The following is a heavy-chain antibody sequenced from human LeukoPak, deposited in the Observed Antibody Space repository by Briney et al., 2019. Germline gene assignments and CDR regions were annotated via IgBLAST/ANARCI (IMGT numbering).Heavy chain of an antibody. J-gene: IGHJ3*02. CDR3: ARGAPAFDI. CDR2: INHSGST. Sequence: SETLSLTCAVYGGSFSGYYWSWIRQPPGKGLEWIGEINHSGSTNYNPSLKSRVTISVDTSKNQFSLKLSSVTAADTAVYYCARGAPAFDIWGRGTMVTVSS. CDR1: GGSFSGYY. V-gene: IGHV4-34*01.